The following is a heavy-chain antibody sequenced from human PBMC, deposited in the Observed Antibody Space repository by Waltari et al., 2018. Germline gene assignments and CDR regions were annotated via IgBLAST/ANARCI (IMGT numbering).Heavy chain of an antibody. V-gene: IGHV3-23*03. D-gene: IGHD6-19*01. CDR1: GYTFTSYA. J-gene: IGHJ3*02. CDR2: IDIGRST. Sequence: EVQLLESGGGLVQPGGSLRLSCAASGYTFTSYAMSWVRKAPGQGLEWVCVIDIGRSTYYADSVKGRFTISRDNSKNTLYLQMNSLRAEDTAVYYCAKDLSAVAGTVAFDIWGQGTMVTVSS. CDR3: AKDLSAVAGTVAFDI.